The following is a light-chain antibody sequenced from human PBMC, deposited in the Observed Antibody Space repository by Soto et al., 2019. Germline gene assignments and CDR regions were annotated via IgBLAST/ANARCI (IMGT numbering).Light chain of an antibody. CDR1: QSISNH. CDR3: QQSYSSPPT. J-gene: IGKJ1*01. V-gene: IGKV1-39*01. Sequence: DIQMTQSPSSLSASVEDRVIITCRASQSISNHLNWYQQKPGKAPKLLIFAASSLQSGVPSRFSGSRSGPDFALTISSLQPEDFATHYCQQSYSSPPTFGQGTKVDSK. CDR2: AAS.